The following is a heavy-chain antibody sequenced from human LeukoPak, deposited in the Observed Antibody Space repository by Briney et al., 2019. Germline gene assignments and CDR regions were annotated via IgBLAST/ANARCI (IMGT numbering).Heavy chain of an antibody. D-gene: IGHD3-22*01. CDR2: ISGSGGST. CDR3: AKVSNYYDSSGYYYDYFDY. V-gene: IGHV3-23*01. J-gene: IGHJ4*02. Sequence: PGGSLRLSCAASGFTFSSYAMSWVRQAPGKGLEWVSAISGSGGSTYYADSVKGWFTISRDNSKNTLYLQMNSLRAEDTAVYYCAKVSNYYDSSGYYYDYFDYWGQGTLVTVSS. CDR1: GFTFSSYA.